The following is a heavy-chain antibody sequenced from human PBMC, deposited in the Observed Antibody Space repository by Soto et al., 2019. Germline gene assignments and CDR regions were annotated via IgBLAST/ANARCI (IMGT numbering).Heavy chain of an antibody. D-gene: IGHD3-10*01. CDR2: IDHSGST. V-gene: IGHV4-34*01. CDR3: ATGRGVRGVIITTYYYYGLDV. Sequence: SETLSLTCAVYGGSFSGYYWSWIRQPPGKGLEWIGEIDHSGSTNYNPSLKSRVTISVDTSKNQFSLKLSSVSAADTAVYYCATGRGVRGVIITTYYYYGLDVWGQGTTVTVSS. CDR1: GGSFSGYY. J-gene: IGHJ6*02.